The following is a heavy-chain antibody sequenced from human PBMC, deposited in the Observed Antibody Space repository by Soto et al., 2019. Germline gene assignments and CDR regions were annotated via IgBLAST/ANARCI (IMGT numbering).Heavy chain of an antibody. CDR1: GGSVSSGSYY. J-gene: IGHJ6*02. CDR2: IYYSGST. D-gene: IGHD3-9*01. CDR3: AGPTYYDILTGSDYYYGMDV. Sequence: SETLSLTCTVSGGSVSSGSYYWSWIRQPPGKGLEWIGYIYYSGSTNYNPSLKSRVTISVDTSKNQFSLKLSSVTAADTAVYYCAGPTYYDILTGSDYYYGMDVWGQATTVTVSS. V-gene: IGHV4-61*01.